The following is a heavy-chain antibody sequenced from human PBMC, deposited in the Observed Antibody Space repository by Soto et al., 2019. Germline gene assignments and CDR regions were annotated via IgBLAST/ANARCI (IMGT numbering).Heavy chain of an antibody. CDR3: ARGSGSGSGSYVAARGPYYYGMDV. CDR2: IIPIFGTA. Sequence: QVQLVQSGAEVKKPGSSVKVSCKASGGTFSSYAISWVRQAPGQGLEWMGGIIPIFGTANYAQKFQGRVTITADESTSTAYMELSSLRSEDTAVYYCARGSGSGSGSYVAARGPYYYGMDVWGQGTTVTVSS. V-gene: IGHV1-69*01. J-gene: IGHJ6*02. CDR1: GGTFSSYA. D-gene: IGHD1-26*01.